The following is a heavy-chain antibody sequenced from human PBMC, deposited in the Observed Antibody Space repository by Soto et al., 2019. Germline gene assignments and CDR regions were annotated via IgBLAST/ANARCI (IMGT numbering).Heavy chain of an antibody. CDR2: IIPIFGTA. D-gene: IGHD4-17*01. CDR1: GGTFSSYA. CDR3: ARSTDYGEYRDYYYGMDV. J-gene: IGHJ6*02. Sequence: SVKVSCKASGGTFSSYAISWVRQAPGQGLEWMGGIIPIFGTANYAQKFQGRVTITADESTSTAYMELSSLRSEDTAVYYCARSTDYGEYRDYYYGMDVWGQGTTVTVSS. V-gene: IGHV1-69*13.